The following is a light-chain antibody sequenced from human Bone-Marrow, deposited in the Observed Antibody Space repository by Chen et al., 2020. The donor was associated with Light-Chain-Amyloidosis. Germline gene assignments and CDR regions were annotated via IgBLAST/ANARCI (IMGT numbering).Light chain of an antibody. Sequence: EIVLTQSPGTLSLSPGEGANLSCRASQTISSNYLTWYQQKIGQAPRLLIYGSSSRATGIPDRVTGSGYGADFTLTINRLEPEGFAMYYCKQYGTAPLTFGGGTKVEIK. V-gene: IGKV3-20*01. CDR3: KQYGTAPLT. CDR1: QTISSNY. J-gene: IGKJ4*01. CDR2: GSS.